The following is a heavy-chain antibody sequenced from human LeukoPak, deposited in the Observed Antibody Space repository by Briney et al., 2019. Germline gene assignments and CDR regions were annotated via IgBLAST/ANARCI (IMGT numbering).Heavy chain of an antibody. V-gene: IGHV4-34*01. J-gene: IGHJ6*02. Sequence: SETLSLTCAVYGRSFSGYYWSWIRQPPGKGLEWIGEINHSGSTNYNPSLKSRVTISVDTSKNQFSLKLSSVTAADTAVYYCARVRLIAVAGIYYYYYGMDVWGQGTTVTVSS. CDR1: GRSFSGYY. CDR2: INHSGST. CDR3: ARVRLIAVAGIYYYYYGMDV. D-gene: IGHD6-19*01.